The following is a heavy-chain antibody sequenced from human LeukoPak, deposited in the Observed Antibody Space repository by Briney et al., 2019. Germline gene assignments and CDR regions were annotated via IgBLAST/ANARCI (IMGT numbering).Heavy chain of an antibody. CDR3: ARVRVQLWLHYYYYYMDV. CDR2: IYYSGST. CDR1: GGSISSSSYY. Sequence: SETLSLTCTVSGGSISSSSYYWGWIRQPPGKGLEWIGSIYYSGSTYYNPSLKSRVTISVDTSKNQFSLKLSSVTAAGTAVYYCARVRVQLWLHYYYYYMDVWGKGTTVTVSS. D-gene: IGHD5-18*01. J-gene: IGHJ6*03. V-gene: IGHV4-39*07.